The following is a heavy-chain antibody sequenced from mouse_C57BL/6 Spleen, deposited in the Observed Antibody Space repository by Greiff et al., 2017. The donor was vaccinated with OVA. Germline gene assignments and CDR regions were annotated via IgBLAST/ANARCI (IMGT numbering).Heavy chain of an antibody. V-gene: IGHV5-12*01. CDR2: ISNGGGST. D-gene: IGHD1-1*01. CDR1: GFTFSDYY. Sequence: DVMLVESGGGLVQPGGSLKLSCAASGFTFSDYYMYWVRQTPEKRLEWVAYISNGGGSTYYPDTVKGRFTISRDNAKNTLYLQMSRLKSEDTAMYYCARSYGSSYDWYFDVWGTGTTVTVSS. J-gene: IGHJ1*03. CDR3: ARSYGSSYDWYFDV.